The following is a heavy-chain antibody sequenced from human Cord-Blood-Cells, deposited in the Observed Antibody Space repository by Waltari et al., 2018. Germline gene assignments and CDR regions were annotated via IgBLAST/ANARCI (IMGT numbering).Heavy chain of an antibody. D-gene: IGHD6-6*01. CDR2: ISGSGGST. CDR1: GFAFSSYA. J-gene: IGHJ4*02. Sequence: EVQLLEAGGGLVQPGGSLRLSCAASGFAFSSYAMSWVGQAPGKGLEWVSAISGSGGSTYYADSVKGRFTISRDNSKNTLYLQMNSLRAEDTAVYYCAKDLGSSSDEADFDYWGQGTLVTVSS. CDR3: AKDLGSSSDEADFDY. V-gene: IGHV3-23*01.